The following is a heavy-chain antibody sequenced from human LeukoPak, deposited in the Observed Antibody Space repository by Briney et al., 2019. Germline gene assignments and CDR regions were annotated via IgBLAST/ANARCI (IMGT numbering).Heavy chain of an antibody. CDR3: ARAGELLWFGVDY. Sequence: SETLSLTCTVSGGSISSYYWSWIRQPPGKGLEWIGYIYYSGSTNYNPSLKSRVTISVDTSKNQFSLKLSSVTAADTAVYYCARAGELLWFGVDYWGQGTLVTVSS. CDR1: GGSISSYY. D-gene: IGHD3-10*01. J-gene: IGHJ4*02. V-gene: IGHV4-59*01. CDR2: IYYSGST.